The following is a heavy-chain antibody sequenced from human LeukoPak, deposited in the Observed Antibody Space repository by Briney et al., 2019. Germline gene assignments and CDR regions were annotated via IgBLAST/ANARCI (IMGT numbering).Heavy chain of an antibody. CDR3: AKVIRGGYGMDV. Sequence: GGSLRLSCAASGFTFSSYWMSWVRQAPGKGLEWVANIRQDGSEKYYVDSVKGRFTISRDNAKNSLYLQLNSLRDEDTAVYFCAKVIRGGYGMDVWGQGTTVTVSS. J-gene: IGHJ6*02. CDR1: GFTFSSYW. CDR2: IRQDGSEK. V-gene: IGHV3-7*04. D-gene: IGHD3-10*01.